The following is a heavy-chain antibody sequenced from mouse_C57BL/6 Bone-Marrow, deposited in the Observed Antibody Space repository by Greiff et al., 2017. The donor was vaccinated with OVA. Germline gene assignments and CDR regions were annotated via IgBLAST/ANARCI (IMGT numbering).Heavy chain of an antibody. Sequence: VQLQQSGPELVKPGASVKISCKASGYSFTGYYMNWVKQSPEKSLEWIGEINPSTGGTTYNQKFKAKATLTVDKSSSTAYMQLKSLTSEDSAVYYCARKIYSNYLYYFDYWGQGTTLTVSS. V-gene: IGHV1-42*01. CDR2: INPSTGGT. CDR3: ARKIYSNYLYYFDY. J-gene: IGHJ2*01. D-gene: IGHD2-5*01. CDR1: GYSFTGYY.